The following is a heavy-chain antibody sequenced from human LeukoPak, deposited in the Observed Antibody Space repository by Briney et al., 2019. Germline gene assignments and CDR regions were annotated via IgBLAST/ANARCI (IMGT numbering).Heavy chain of an antibody. Sequence: SETLSLTCTVSGGSISSGSFYWSWIRQTAGKGLEWIGRIYPSGDSQYSPSFRSRATITLDTRNQFSLKLSSVTAADTAVYFCARGYDRNGYQSRGFDYWGQGALVNVSS. CDR2: IYPSGDS. CDR3: ARGYDRNGYQSRGFDY. J-gene: IGHJ4*02. V-gene: IGHV4-61*02. D-gene: IGHD3-22*01. CDR1: GGSISSGSFY.